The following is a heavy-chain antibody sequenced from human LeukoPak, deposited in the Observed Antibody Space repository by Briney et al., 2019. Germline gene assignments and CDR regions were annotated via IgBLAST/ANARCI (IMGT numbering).Heavy chain of an antibody. V-gene: IGHV3-30-3*01. CDR2: ISYDGSNK. Sequence: GGSLRLSCAASGFTFSSYAMHWVRQAPGKGLEWVAVISYDGSNKYYADSVKGRFTISRDNSKNTLYLQMNSLRAEDTAVYYCAREEDIVVVPAAPSVAFDYWGQGTLVTVSS. CDR1: GFTFSSYA. CDR3: AREEDIVVVPAAPSVAFDY. J-gene: IGHJ4*02. D-gene: IGHD2-2*01.